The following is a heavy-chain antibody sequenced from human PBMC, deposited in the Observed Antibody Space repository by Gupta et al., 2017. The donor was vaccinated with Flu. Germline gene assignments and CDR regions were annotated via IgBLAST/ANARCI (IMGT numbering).Heavy chain of an antibody. Sequence: EVQLVESGGGLVQPGGSLRLSCAASGFTFRRNWMHWVRQAPGKGLVWVSRINSDGSSTTYADSVKGRLTISRDNSKNTLYLQMSSLRAEDTAVYYCARTPGDDYGGNSFQWYCDLWGRGTLVTVSS. D-gene: IGHD4-17*01. J-gene: IGHJ2*01. CDR3: ARTPGDDYGGNSFQWYCDL. CDR1: GFTFRRNW. V-gene: IGHV3-74*03. CDR2: INSDGSST.